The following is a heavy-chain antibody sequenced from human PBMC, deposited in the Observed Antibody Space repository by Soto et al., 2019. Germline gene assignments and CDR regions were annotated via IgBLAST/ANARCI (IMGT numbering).Heavy chain of an antibody. CDR1: GGTFSSYD. J-gene: IGHJ6*02. CDR3: ASPGITMTSYGMDV. D-gene: IGHD3-22*01. CDR2: MNPNSGNT. Sequence: VASVKVSCKASGGTFSSYDINWVRQATGQGLEWMGWMNPNSGNTGYARKFQGRVTMTRNTSISTAYMELSSLRSEDTAVYYCASPGITMTSYGMDVWGQGTTVTVSS. V-gene: IGHV1-8*01.